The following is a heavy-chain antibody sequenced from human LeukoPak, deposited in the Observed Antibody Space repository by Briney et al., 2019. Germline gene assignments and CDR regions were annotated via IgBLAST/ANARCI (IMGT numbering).Heavy chain of an antibody. CDR3: ATVAGYNWFDP. CDR1: GYTFTGYY. CDR2: INPNSGGT. V-gene: IGHV1-2*06. Sequence: APVKVSCKASGYTFTGYYMHWVRQAPGQGLEWMGRINPNSGGTNYAQKFQGRVTMTRDTSISTAYMELSRLRSDDTAVYYCATVAGYNWFDPWGQGTLVTVSS. J-gene: IGHJ5*02. D-gene: IGHD6-19*01.